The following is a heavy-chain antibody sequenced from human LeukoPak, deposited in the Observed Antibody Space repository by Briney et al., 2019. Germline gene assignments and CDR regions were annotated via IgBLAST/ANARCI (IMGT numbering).Heavy chain of an antibody. Sequence: GSLRLSCAASGFTFINAWMAWVRQAPGKGLEWVSYISSSGSTIYYADSVKGRFTISRDNAKNSLYLQMNSLRAEDTAVYYCARDRGSYAFDYWGQGTLVTVSS. D-gene: IGHD1-26*01. CDR2: ISSSGSTI. V-gene: IGHV3-11*01. J-gene: IGHJ4*02. CDR3: ARDRGSYAFDY. CDR1: GFTFINAW.